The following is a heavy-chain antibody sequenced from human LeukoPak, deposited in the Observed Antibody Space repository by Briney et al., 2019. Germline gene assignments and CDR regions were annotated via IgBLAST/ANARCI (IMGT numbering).Heavy chain of an antibody. V-gene: IGHV3-23*01. CDR2: ISGSGGST. CDR1: GFTFSSYA. J-gene: IGHJ4*02. CDR3: ATPLKGDYYFDY. Sequence: GGSLRLSCAASGFTFSSYAMSWVRQAPGKGPEWVSAISGSGGSTYYADSVKGRFIISRDNSKNTLYLQMNSLRAEDTAVYYCATPLKGDYYFDYWGQGTLVTVSS. D-gene: IGHD3-16*01.